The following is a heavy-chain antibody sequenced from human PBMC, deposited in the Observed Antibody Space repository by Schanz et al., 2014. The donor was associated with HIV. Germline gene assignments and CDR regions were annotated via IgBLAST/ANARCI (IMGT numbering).Heavy chain of an antibody. CDR1: GFTFSDYA. D-gene: IGHD6-6*01. CDR3: AKGYTSSSVFNL. J-gene: IGHJ2*01. V-gene: IGHV3-30*18. CDR2: ISPDGDTQ. Sequence: VHLVQSGGGLVQPGGSLTLSCAASGFTFSDYAMNWVRQAPGKGLEWVARISPDGDTQHYADSLKGRFTISRDNFKNTLDLQMDSLRPDDTAVYYCAKGYTSSSVFNLWGRGTLVTVSS.